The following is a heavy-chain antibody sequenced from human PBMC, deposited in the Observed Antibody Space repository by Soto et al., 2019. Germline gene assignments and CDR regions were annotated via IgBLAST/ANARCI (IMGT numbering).Heavy chain of an antibody. CDR2: TYYRSKWYS. CDR3: ARGSYYSGWV. J-gene: IGHJ4*02. Sequence: SQTLSLTVAISGCSVASTSAAWSWIRQSPSRGLEWLGRTYYRSKWYSDYAVSVKSRITINPDTSKNQFSLQLNSVTPEDTAVYYCARGSYYSGWVWGQGTLVTVSS. D-gene: IGHD6-19*01. CDR1: GCSVASTSAA. V-gene: IGHV6-1*01.